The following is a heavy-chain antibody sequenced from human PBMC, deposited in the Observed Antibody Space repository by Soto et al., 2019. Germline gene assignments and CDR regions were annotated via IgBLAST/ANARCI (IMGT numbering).Heavy chain of an antibody. Sequence: EVQLLESGGGLVQPGGSLRLSCVASGHTFHNYAMSWVRQAPGKGLEWVSGISGSGGSTYYEDSVRGRFTISRDDSKYTLYLKMNSLGAADTAVYSCAKVSGGIGVVPAALNGGQGTLVTVSS. D-gene: IGHD2-2*01. CDR1: GHTFHNYA. J-gene: IGHJ4*02. CDR2: ISGSGGST. V-gene: IGHV3-23*01. CDR3: AKVSGGIGVVPAALN.